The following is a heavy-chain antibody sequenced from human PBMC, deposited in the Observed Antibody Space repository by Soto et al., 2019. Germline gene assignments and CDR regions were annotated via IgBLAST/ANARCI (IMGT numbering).Heavy chain of an antibody. J-gene: IGHJ3*02. CDR3: AREPHGELLLEAFDI. D-gene: IGHD1-26*01. V-gene: IGHV4-4*07. Sequence: PSETLSLTCTVSGGSISSYYWSWIRQPAGKELEWIGRIFTSGITDYNPSLKSRVTMSIDTSKNQFSLKLSSVTAADTAVYYCAREPHGELLLEAFDIWGQGTMVTVSS. CDR1: GGSISSYY. CDR2: IFTSGIT.